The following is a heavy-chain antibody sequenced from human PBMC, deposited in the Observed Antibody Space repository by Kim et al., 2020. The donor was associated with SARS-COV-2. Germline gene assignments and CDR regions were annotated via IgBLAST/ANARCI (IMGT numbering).Heavy chain of an antibody. CDR2: INGDGRDT. V-gene: IGHV3-74*01. J-gene: IGHJ4*02. D-gene: IGHD3-9*01. CDR3: AREGRFDWNFH. CDR1: GSTFISHW. Sequence: GGSLRLSCAASGSTFISHWMHWVRQSPGKGLVWVARINGDGRDTDYADSVKGRFTISRDNAKNTLFLQMNSLRVEDVAVYYCAREGRFDWNFHWGQGTLVTVSS.